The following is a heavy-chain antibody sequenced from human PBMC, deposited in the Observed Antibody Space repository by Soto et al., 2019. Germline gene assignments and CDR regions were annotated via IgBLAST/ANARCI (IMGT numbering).Heavy chain of an antibody. V-gene: IGHV1-69*06. J-gene: IGHJ5*02. CDR3: ARGSYYYDSSGYTAWFDP. CDR1: GGTFSSYA. Sequence: QVQLVQSGTEVKKPGSSVKVSCKASGGTFSSYAISWVRQAPRQGLEWMGGIIPIFGTANYAQKFQGRVTITADKSTSTAYMELSSLRSEDTAVYYCARGSYYYDSSGYTAWFDPWGQGTLVTVSS. D-gene: IGHD3-22*01. CDR2: IIPIFGTA.